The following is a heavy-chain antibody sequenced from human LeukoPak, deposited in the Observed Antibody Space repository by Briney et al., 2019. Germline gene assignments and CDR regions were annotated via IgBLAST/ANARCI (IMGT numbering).Heavy chain of an antibody. J-gene: IGHJ4*02. CDR3: ARGLHLYDSSAYHRFDY. V-gene: IGHV3-30*04. CDR1: GFTFSSYA. CDR2: ISYDGSNK. Sequence: QSGRSLRLSCAASGFTFSSYAMHWVRQAPGKGLEWVAVISYDGSNKYYADSVKGRFTISRDNSKNTLYLQMNSLRAEDTAVYYCARGLHLYDSSAYHRFDYWGQGTLVTVSS. D-gene: IGHD3-22*01.